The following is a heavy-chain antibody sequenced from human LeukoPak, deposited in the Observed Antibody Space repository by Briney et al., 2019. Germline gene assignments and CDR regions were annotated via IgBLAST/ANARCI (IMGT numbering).Heavy chain of an antibody. V-gene: IGHV1-18*01. CDR2: ISAYNGNT. CDR1: GYTFTSYG. CDR3: ARASSSWYEGFWFDP. J-gene: IGHJ5*02. D-gene: IGHD6-13*01. Sequence: ASVKVSCKASGYTFTSYGISWVRQAPGQGLEWMGWISAYNGNTNYAQKLQGRVTMTTDTSTSTAYMELRSLRSDDTAVYYCARASSSWYEGFWFDPWGQGTLVTVSS.